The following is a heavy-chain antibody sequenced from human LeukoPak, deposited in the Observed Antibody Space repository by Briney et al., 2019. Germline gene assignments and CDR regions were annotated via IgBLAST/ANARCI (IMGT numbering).Heavy chain of an antibody. J-gene: IGHJ6*03. D-gene: IGHD3-3*01. Sequence: GGSLRLSCAASGFTFSSYWMSWVRQAPGKGLEWVANIKQDGSEKYYVDSVKGRFTISRDNAKNSLYLQMNSLRAEDTAVYYCARGWGYDEGYYMDVWGKGTTVTVSS. CDR3: ARGWGYDEGYYMDV. V-gene: IGHV3-7*01. CDR1: GFTFSSYW. CDR2: IKQDGSEK.